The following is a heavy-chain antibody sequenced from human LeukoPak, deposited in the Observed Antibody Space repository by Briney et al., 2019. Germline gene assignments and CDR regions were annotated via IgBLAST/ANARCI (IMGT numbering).Heavy chain of an antibody. D-gene: IGHD2-2*02. CDR3: ARMYCGGTSCYRDYFYHMDV. V-gene: IGHV1-8*01. CDR1: GYSFTRYD. J-gene: IGHJ6*03. CDR2: MYPNTGRT. Sequence: GSVRVSCKASGYSFTRYDINWVRQAPGQGLEWMGWMYPNTGRTDYAQKFQGRVTLARNISRTTAYMELSRLGSEDTAVYYCARMYCGGTSCYRDYFYHMDVWGKGTTVAVSS.